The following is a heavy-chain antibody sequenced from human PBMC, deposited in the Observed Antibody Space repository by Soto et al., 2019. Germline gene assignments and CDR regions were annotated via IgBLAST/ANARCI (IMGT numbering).Heavy chain of an antibody. V-gene: IGHV2-5*02. J-gene: IGHJ6*02. CDR2: IYWDDDE. CDR3: CRNWKYYGGDYYYGMGA. D-gene: IGHD3-10*01. CDR1: GFSLNTGGVG. Sequence: ITLKESGPTLVKPTQTLTLTCTFSGFSLNTGGVGVGWVRQPRGKAMEWLALIYWDDDEGYRPSLRSRHNSTKNTLNNQLVLTVTYMVPDDTATYYCCRNWKYYGGDYYYGMGAWGQATTVPFSS.